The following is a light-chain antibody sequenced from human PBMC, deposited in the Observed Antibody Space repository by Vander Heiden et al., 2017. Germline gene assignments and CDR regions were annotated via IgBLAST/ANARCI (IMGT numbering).Light chain of an antibody. V-gene: IGKV3-11*01. CDR1: HSVRSY. Sequence: EIALTQSSATLSLSPGERATLSCRASHSVRSYLASYQQKPGQASRLLLYDASNSATGIPARCSGSGYGTDVTLTSSSLEPEECAVYYCQQLSNWPMFTFGHGTKVDIK. J-gene: IGKJ3*01. CDR2: DAS. CDR3: QQLSNWPMFT.